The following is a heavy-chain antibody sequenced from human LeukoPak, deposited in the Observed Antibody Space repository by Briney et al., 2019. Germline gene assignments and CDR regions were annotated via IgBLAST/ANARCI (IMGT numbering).Heavy chain of an antibody. V-gene: IGHV1-69*05. CDR2: IIPIFGTA. CDR3: ARVGRPYYYDSSGYYAYFDY. D-gene: IGHD3-22*01. J-gene: IGHJ4*02. CDR1: GATFSSYA. Sequence: ASVKVSCKASGATFSSYAISWVRQAPGQGLEWMGRIIPIFGTANYAQKFQGRVTITTDESTSTAYMELSSLRSEDTAVYYCARVGRPYYYDSSGYYAYFDYWGQGTLVTVSS.